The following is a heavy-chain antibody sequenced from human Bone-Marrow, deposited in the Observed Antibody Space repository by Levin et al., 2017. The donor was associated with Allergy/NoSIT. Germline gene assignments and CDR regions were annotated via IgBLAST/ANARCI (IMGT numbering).Heavy chain of an antibody. J-gene: IGHJ6*03. D-gene: IGHD4-23*01. CDR1: GGSISSYY. CDR2: IYYSGST. V-gene: IGHV4-59*01. CDR3: ARAIPAGGNSYYYYYMDV. Sequence: SSETLSLTCTVSGGSISSYYWTWIRQPPEKRLEWIGYIYYSGSTNYNPSLKTRVTISVDTSKNRFSLNLSPVTAADMAVYYCARAIPAGGNSYYYYYMDVWGKGTTVTVSS.